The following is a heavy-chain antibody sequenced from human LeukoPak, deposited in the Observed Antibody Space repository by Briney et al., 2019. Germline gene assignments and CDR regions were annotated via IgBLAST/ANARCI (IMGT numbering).Heavy chain of an antibody. CDR2: IYHSGST. D-gene: IGHD1-26*01. CDR1: GHSISSGFY. V-gene: IGHV4-38-2*02. CDR3: ASTYSLYDAFDI. J-gene: IGHJ3*02. Sequence: SETLSLTCTVSGHSISSGFYWGWIRQPPGKGLEWIGNIYHSGSTYYNPSLKSRVTISVDTSKNQFSLKLISVTAADTAMYYCASTYSLYDAFDIWGQGTTVTVSS.